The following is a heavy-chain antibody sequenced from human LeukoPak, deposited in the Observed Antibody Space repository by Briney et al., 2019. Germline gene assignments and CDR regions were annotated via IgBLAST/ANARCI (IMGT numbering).Heavy chain of an antibody. D-gene: IGHD3-10*01. J-gene: IGHJ4*02. CDR3: AKVDGGVDY. CDR1: GFTFSSYA. V-gene: IGHV3-23*01. CDR2: IRGSGGST. Sequence: GGSLRLSCAASGFTFSSYAMSWVRQAPVKGLEWVSTIRGSGGSTYYADSVKGRFTISRDNSRNTLYLQMNSLRAEDTAVYYCAKVDGGVDYWGQGTLVTVSS.